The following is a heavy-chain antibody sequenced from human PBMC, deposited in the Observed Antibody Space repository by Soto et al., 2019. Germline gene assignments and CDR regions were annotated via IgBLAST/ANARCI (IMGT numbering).Heavy chain of an antibody. CDR1: GFTFSSYA. J-gene: IGHJ3*02. CDR3: AKERSGSYHHHGAFDI. Sequence: EVQLLESGGGLVQPGGSLRLSCAASGFTFSSYAMSWVRQAPGNGLEWVSAISGSGGSTYYADSVKGRFTISRDNSKNTLYLQMNSLRAEDTAVYYCAKERSGSYHHHGAFDIWGQGTMVTVSS. CDR2: ISGSGGST. V-gene: IGHV3-23*01. D-gene: IGHD1-26*01.